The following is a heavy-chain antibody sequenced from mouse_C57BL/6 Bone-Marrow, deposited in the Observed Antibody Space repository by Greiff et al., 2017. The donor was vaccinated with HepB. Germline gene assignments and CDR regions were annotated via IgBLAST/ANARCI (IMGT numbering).Heavy chain of an antibody. Sequence: VKLMESGGGLVQSGRSLRLSCATSGFTFRDFYMEWVRQAPGKGLDWISASRNKANDYTTEYSASVKGRFIVSRDTSQSILYLQMNALRAEDTAIYYCARRGVYYYGSRTWGYFDVWGTGTTVTVSS. V-gene: IGHV7-1*01. D-gene: IGHD1-1*01. CDR2: SRNKANDYTT. CDR1: GFTFRDFY. CDR3: ARRGVYYYGSRTWGYFDV. J-gene: IGHJ1*03.